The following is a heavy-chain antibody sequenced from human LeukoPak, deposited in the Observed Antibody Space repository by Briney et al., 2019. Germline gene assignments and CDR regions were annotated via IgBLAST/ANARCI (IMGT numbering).Heavy chain of an antibody. V-gene: IGHV4-4*02. CDR2: IYHSGST. D-gene: IGHD3-10*01. CDR3: ARGGDMVRGVSLFDY. Sequence: PSETLSLTCAVSGGSISSSNWWSWVRQPPGKGLEWIGEIYHSGSTNYNPSLKSRVTISVDKSKNQFSLKLSSVTAADTAVYYCARGGDMVRGVSLFDYWGQGTLVTVSS. CDR1: GGSISSSNW. J-gene: IGHJ4*02.